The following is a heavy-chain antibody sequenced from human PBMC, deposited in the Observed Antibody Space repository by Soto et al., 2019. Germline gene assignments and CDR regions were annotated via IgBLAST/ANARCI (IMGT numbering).Heavy chain of an antibody. CDR1: GFTFSTYS. D-gene: IGHD3-22*01. CDR3: ARATYYYDSSGPQAY. J-gene: IGHJ4*02. Sequence: GGSLRLSCAASGFTFSTYSMNWVRQAPGKGLEWVSYISSSSSTIFYTDSVKGRFTVSRDNAKNSLYLQMNSLRAEDTAVYYYARATYYYDSSGPQAYWGQGTLDTVSS. V-gene: IGHV3-48*01. CDR2: ISSSSSTI.